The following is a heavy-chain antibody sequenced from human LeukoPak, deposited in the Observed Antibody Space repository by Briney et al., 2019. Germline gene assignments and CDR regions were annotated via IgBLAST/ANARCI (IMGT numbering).Heavy chain of an antibody. V-gene: IGHV4-4*07. CDR2: IYTSGST. D-gene: IGHD6-13*01. J-gene: IGHJ5*02. CDR3: ARENAGQQLLVLVSTDFWFDP. Sequence: SETLSLTCTVSSGSISSYYWSWIRQPAGKGLEWIGRIYTSGSTNYNPSLKSRVTMSVDTSKNQFSLKLSSVTAADTAVYYCARENAGQQLLVLVSTDFWFDPWGQGTLVTVSS. CDR1: SGSISSYY.